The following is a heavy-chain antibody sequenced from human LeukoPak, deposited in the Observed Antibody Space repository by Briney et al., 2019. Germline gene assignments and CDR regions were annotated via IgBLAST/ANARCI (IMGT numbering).Heavy chain of an antibody. Sequence: GGSLRLSCVASGFSLSSYWMSWVRQAPGKGLEWVANIKQDGSETYYVDSVKGRFTISRDDAKNSVYLQMYRLRVEDTAVYYCAKDLILYPYSHRGDGFDIWGQGTMVTVSS. CDR1: GFSLSSYW. D-gene: IGHD2-8*01. V-gene: IGHV3-7*01. CDR2: IKQDGSET. J-gene: IGHJ3*02. CDR3: AKDLILYPYSHRGDGFDI.